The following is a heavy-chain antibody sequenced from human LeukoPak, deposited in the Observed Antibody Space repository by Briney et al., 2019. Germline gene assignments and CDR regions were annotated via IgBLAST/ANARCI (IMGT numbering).Heavy chain of an antibody. CDR1: GFTFSSYA. V-gene: IGHV3-21*01. Sequence: GGSLRFSCAASGFTFSSYAMSWVRQAPGKGLEWVSYISSINNYIYYADSLKGRFTISRDNAKNSLYLQMNSLRAEDTAVYCCARRGGGGNYYEFDYWGQGTLVTVSS. J-gene: IGHJ4*02. CDR2: ISSINNYI. D-gene: IGHD1-26*01. CDR3: ARRGGGGNYYEFDY.